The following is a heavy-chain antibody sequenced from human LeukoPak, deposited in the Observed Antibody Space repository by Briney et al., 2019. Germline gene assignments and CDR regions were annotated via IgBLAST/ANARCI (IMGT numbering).Heavy chain of an antibody. V-gene: IGHV4-34*01. Sequence: SETLSLTCAVYGGSLSGYYWSWIRQPPGKGLEWIGEINRSGSTNYNPSLKSRVTISVDTSKNQFSLKLSSVTAADTAVYYCARGQNLYDFWSGYIYWGQGTLVTVSS. D-gene: IGHD3-3*01. CDR3: ARGQNLYDFWSGYIY. J-gene: IGHJ4*02. CDR2: INRSGST. CDR1: GGSLSGYY.